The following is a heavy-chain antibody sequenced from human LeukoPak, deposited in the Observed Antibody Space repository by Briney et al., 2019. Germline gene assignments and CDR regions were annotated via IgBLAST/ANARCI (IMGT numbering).Heavy chain of an antibody. CDR3: ARGCGDKYYYYMDV. Sequence: ASVKVPCKASGYTFSSYGISWVRQAPGQGLEWMGWISVDNGNTNYAQNLEGKVTMTTDTPTRTAYVELRSLRSDDTAVYYCARGCGDKYYYYMDVWGKGTTVTVSS. CDR2: ISVDNGNT. CDR1: GYTFSSYG. V-gene: IGHV1-18*01. D-gene: IGHD2-21*01. J-gene: IGHJ6*03.